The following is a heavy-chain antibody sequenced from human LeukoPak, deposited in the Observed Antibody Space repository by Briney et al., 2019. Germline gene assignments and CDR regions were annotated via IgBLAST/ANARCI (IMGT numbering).Heavy chain of an antibody. CDR3: AKDYGYSSSWYDY. J-gene: IGHJ4*02. CDR1: GFAFDDYG. CDR2: ISWNSASV. V-gene: IGHV3-9*01. Sequence: GGSLRLSCEASGFAFDDYGMHWVRQAPGKGLEWVSSISWNSASVGYVDSAKGRFTISRDNAKKTLYLQMNSLRAEDTALYYCAKDYGYSSSWYDYWGQGTLVTVSS. D-gene: IGHD6-13*01.